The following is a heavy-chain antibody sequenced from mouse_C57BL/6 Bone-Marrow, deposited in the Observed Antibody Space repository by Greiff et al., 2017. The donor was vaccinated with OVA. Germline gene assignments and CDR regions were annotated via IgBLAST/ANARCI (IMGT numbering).Heavy chain of an antibody. V-gene: IGHV1-72*01. D-gene: IGHD1-1*01. Sequence: QVQLQQPGAELVKPGASVKLSCKASGYTFTSYWMHWVKQRPGRGLEWIGRIDPNSGGTKYNEKFKSKATLTVDKPSSTAYMQLSSLTSEDSAVYYCARGKFITTVVAFYYYAMDYWGQGTSVTVSS. CDR3: ARGKFITTVVAFYYYAMDY. J-gene: IGHJ4*01. CDR1: GYTFTSYW. CDR2: IDPNSGGT.